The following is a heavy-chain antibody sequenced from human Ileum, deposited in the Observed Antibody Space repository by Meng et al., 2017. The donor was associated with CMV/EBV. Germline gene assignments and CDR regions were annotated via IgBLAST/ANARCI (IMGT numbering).Heavy chain of an antibody. D-gene: IGHD1-1*01. J-gene: IGHJ4*02. CDR2: IYYSGST. CDR3: ASGSPQLGYV. CDR1: GGSISSGDYY. Sequence: HLQESRRGLVKPSQTLSLTCTVSGGSISSGDYYWSWIRQPPGKGLEWIGYIYYSGSTYYNPSLKSRVTISADTSKNQFSLKLNSVTAADTAVYYCASGSPQLGYVWGQGTLVTVSS. V-gene: IGHV4-30-4*01.